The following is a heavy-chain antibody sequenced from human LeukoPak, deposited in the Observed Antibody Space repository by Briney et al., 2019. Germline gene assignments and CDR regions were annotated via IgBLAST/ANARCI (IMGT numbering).Heavy chain of an antibody. V-gene: IGHV1-18*01. D-gene: IGHD3-22*01. Sequence: ASVKVSCKASGYTFTSYGISWVRQAPGQGLEWMGWISAYNGNTNYAQKLQGRATMTTDTSTSTAYMELRSLRSDDTAVYYCARQTYYYDQFDYWGQGTLVTVSS. CDR1: GYTFTSYG. CDR3: ARQTYYYDQFDY. CDR2: ISAYNGNT. J-gene: IGHJ4*02.